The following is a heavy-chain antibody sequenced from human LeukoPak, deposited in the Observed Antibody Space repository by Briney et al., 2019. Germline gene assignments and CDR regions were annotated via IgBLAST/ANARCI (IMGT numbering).Heavy chain of an antibody. D-gene: IGHD5-18*01. Sequence: TGGSLRLSRAASGFTVSTNYMSWVRQAPGKGLEWVSVIYSGGSTYYADSVKGRFTISRDNSKNTLCLQMNSLRAEDTAVYYCARERINSYGSPFGYWGQGTLVTVSS. CDR3: ARERINSYGSPFGY. V-gene: IGHV3-53*01. J-gene: IGHJ4*02. CDR2: IYSGGST. CDR1: GFTVSTNY.